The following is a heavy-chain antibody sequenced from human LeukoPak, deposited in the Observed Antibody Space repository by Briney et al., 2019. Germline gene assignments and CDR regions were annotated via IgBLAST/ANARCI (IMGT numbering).Heavy chain of an antibody. CDR2: IKQDGSEK. D-gene: IGHD6-19*01. Sequence: PGGSLRLSCAASGFTFSSYWMSWVRQAPGKGQEWVANIKQDGSEKFYVDSVKGRFTISRDNAKNSLYLEMNSLRGEDTAVYYCAREVSSGALRYYMDVWGKGTTVTVSS. J-gene: IGHJ6*03. V-gene: IGHV3-7*01. CDR3: AREVSSGALRYYMDV. CDR1: GFTFSSYW.